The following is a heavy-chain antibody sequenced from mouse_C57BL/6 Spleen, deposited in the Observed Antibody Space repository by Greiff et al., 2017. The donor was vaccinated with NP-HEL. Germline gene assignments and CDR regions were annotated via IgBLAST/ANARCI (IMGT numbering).Heavy chain of an antibody. Sequence: EVQLQESVAELVRPGASVKLSCTASGFNIKNTYMHWVKQRPEQGLEWIGRVDPANGNTKYAPKFQGKATITADTSSNTAYLQLSSLTSEDTAIYYCASDDLRRAWFAYWGQGTLVTVSA. V-gene: IGHV14-3*01. CDR3: ASDDLRRAWFAY. J-gene: IGHJ3*01. D-gene: IGHD2-12*01. CDR2: VDPANGNT. CDR1: GFNIKNTY.